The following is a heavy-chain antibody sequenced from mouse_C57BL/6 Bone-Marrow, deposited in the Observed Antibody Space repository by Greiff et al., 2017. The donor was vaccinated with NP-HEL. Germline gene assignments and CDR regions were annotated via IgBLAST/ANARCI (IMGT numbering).Heavy chain of an antibody. J-gene: IGHJ3*01. V-gene: IGHV1-69*01. CDR2: IDPSDSST. Sequence: VQLQQPGAELVMPGASVTLSCKASGYPFPRYCMPLLKQRPGHGLEWIGEIDPSDSSTTSNQKFKGKSTLTVDKSSSTAYMQLSSLTSEDSAVYYCAREGDYYGSSYTAWFAYWGQGTLVTVSA. CDR1: GYPFPRYC. D-gene: IGHD1-1*01. CDR3: AREGDYYGSSYTAWFAY.